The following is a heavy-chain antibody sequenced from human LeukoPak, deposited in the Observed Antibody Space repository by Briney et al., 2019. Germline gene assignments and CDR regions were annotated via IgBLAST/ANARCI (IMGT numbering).Heavy chain of an antibody. CDR1: GYTFTGYY. J-gene: IGHJ4*02. D-gene: IGHD2-8*01. CDR2: INPNSGGT. CDR3: ARDLLGYCTNGVCYTGGFDY. V-gene: IGHV1-2*02. Sequence: ASVKVSCKASGYTFTGYYMHWVRQAPGQGLEWMGWINPNSGGTNYAQKFQGRVTMTRDTSISTAYMELSRLRSDDTAVYYCARDLLGYCTNGVCYTGGFDYWGQGTLVTVSS.